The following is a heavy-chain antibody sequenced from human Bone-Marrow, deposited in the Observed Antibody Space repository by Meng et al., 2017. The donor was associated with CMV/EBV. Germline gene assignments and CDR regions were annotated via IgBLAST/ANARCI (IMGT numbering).Heavy chain of an antibody. J-gene: IGHJ4*02. CDR3: AVYWGYFDY. D-gene: IGHD3-16*01. V-gene: IGHV4-34*01. CDR1: GGSFSGYY. CDR2: INHSGST. Sequence: GSLRLSCAVYGGSFSGYYWSWIRQPPGKGLEWIGEINHSGSTNYNPSLKSRVTISVDTSKNQFSLKLSSVTAADTAVYYCAVYWGYFDYWGQGTLVTVSS.